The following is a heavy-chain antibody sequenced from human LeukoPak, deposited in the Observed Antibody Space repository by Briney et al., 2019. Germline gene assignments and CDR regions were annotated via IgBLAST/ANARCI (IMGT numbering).Heavy chain of an antibody. CDR2: ISGSGGST. Sequence: GGSLRLSCAASGFTFSSYAMSWVRQAPGKRLEWVSAISGSGGSTYYADSVKGRFTISRDNSKNTLYLQMNSLRAEDTAVYYCAKDGSRYCSGGSCLYGMDVWGQGTTVTVSS. D-gene: IGHD2-15*01. CDR3: AKDGSRYCSGGSCLYGMDV. CDR1: GFTFSSYA. J-gene: IGHJ6*02. V-gene: IGHV3-23*01.